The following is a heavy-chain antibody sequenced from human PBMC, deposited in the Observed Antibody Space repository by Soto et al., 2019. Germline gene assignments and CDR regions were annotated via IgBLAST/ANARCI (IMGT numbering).Heavy chain of an antibody. CDR2: ISGSGGST. CDR1: GFTFSSYA. D-gene: IGHD3-16*01. CDR3: AKAVSAITTHQYYYGMDV. J-gene: IGHJ6*02. V-gene: IGHV3-23*01. Sequence: PGGSLRLSCAASGFTFSSYAMSWVRQAPGKGLEWVSAISGSGGSTYYADSVKGRFTISRDNSKNTLYLQMNSLRAEDTAVYYCAKAVSAITTHQYYYGMDVWGQGTTVTVS.